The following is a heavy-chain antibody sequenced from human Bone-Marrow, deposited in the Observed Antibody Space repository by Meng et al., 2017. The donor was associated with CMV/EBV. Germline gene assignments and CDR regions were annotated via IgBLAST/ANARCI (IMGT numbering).Heavy chain of an antibody. Sequence: SETLSLTCTVSAVSVISGSYYWSWIRQPPGKGLEWIGYIFYTGKTNYNPSLKSRATISVDTSKNQFSLKLSSVTAADTAVYYCARDLEVGDTAMVFDYWGQGKLVTVS. CDR3: ARDLEVGDTAMVFDY. CDR2: IFYTGKT. V-gene: IGHV4-61*01. D-gene: IGHD5-18*01. CDR1: AVSVISGSYY. J-gene: IGHJ4*02.